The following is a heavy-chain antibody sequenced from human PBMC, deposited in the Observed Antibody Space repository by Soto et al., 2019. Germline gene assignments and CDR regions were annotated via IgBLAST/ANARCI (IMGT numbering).Heavy chain of an antibody. V-gene: IGHV4-31*03. CDR1: GASISSGGYY. J-gene: IGHJ4*02. CDR2: IYYSGST. Sequence: QVHLQESGPGLLKPSQTLSLTCTVSGASISSGGYYWTWIRQHPGKGLEWIGYIYYSGSTYSNPTLKSRVTISVDTSKNQSSLKLSSVTAADAAVYYCARAPLNWGQGTLVTVSS. CDR3: ARAPLN.